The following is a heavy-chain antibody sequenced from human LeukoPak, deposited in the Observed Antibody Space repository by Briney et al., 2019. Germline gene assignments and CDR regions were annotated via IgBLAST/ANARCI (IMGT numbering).Heavy chain of an antibody. CDR2: INHSGST. J-gene: IGHJ4*02. CDR3: ARAGLDSSGYYYLFDY. D-gene: IGHD3-22*01. Sequence: SETLSLTCAVYGGSFSGYYWSWIRQPPGKGLEWIGEINHSGSTNYNPSLKSRVTISVDTSKNQFSLKLSSVTAADTALYYCARAGLDSSGYYYLFDYWGQGTLVTVSS. V-gene: IGHV4-34*01. CDR1: GGSFSGYY.